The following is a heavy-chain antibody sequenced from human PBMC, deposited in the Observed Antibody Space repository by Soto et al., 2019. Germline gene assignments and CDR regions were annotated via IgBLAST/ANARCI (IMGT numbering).Heavy chain of an antibody. Sequence: ASVKVSCKASGYTFTSDGISWVRQAPGQGLEWMGWISAYNGNTNYAQKLQGRVTMTTDTSTSTAYMELRSLRSDDTAVYYCARVGMRYCSGGSCYLFRAGSRAWFDPWGQGTLVTVSS. J-gene: IGHJ5*02. D-gene: IGHD2-15*01. CDR1: GYTFTSDG. CDR3: ARVGMRYCSGGSCYLFRAGSRAWFDP. V-gene: IGHV1-18*04. CDR2: ISAYNGNT.